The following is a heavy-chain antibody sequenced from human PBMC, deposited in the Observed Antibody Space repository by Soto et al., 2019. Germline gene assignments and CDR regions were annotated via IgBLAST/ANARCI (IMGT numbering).Heavy chain of an antibody. CDR2: IYQIGNT. J-gene: IGHJ5*02. V-gene: IGHV4-39*07. CDR3: AREYRNYGNWFDP. D-gene: IGHD4-4*01. CDR1: CGSIISGAYY. Sequence: SETLSLTCTVSCGSIISGAYYWGWIRQPPGKGLEWIGSIYQIGNTFYNPSLKSRVTMSVDTSKNQFSLELSSVTAADTAVYYCAREYRNYGNWFDPWGQGTLVTVSS.